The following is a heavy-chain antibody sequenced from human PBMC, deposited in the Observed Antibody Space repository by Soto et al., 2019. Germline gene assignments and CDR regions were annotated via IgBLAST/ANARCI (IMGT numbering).Heavy chain of an antibody. Sequence: RRLSCAASGFTFSSYAMSWVRQAPGKGLEWVSAISGSGGSTYYADSVKGRFTISRDNSKNTLYLQMNSLGAEDTAVYYCAKAGDSSGYYYYFDYWGQGTLVTVSS. J-gene: IGHJ4*02. V-gene: IGHV3-23*01. D-gene: IGHD3-22*01. CDR2: ISGSGGST. CDR1: GFTFSSYA. CDR3: AKAGDSSGYYYYFDY.